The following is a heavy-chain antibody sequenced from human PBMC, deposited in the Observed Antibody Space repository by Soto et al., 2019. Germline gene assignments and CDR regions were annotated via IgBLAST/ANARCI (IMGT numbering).Heavy chain of an antibody. CDR2: INPSGRT. CDR1: GGSSSDYY. J-gene: IGHJ4*02. D-gene: IGHD1-26*01. Sequence: ASETLSLSCAVYGGSSSDYYWTWIRQSPEKGLEWIGEINPSGRTNYNPSLKSRVTFSADTSNNQFSLKLTPVTAADTAFYYCARGPFSRTVGATNPSHWGQGTLVTVSS. CDR3: ARGPFSRTVGATNPSH. V-gene: IGHV4-34*01.